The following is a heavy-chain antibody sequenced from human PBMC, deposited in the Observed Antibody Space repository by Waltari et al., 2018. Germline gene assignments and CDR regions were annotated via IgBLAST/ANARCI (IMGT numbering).Heavy chain of an antibody. V-gene: IGHV1-69*06. CDR1: GGTFSSYA. J-gene: IGHJ4*02. CDR3: ARDPRTGDSRIE. Sequence: SVKVSCKASGGTFSSYAISWVRQAPGQGLEWMGRIIPIFGTANYAQKFQGRVTITADKSTSTAYMELSSLRSEDTAVYYCARDPRTGDSRIEWGQGTLVTVSS. D-gene: IGHD6-13*01. CDR2: IIPIFGTA.